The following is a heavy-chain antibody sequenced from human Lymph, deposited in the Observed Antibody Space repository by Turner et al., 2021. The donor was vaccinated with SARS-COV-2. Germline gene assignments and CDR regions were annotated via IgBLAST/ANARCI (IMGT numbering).Heavy chain of an antibody. J-gene: IGHJ6*02. V-gene: IGHV1-69*04. CDR2: IHPILGIA. D-gene: IGHD6-13*01. CDR1: GGTFSSYA. CDR3: ARIAAPGMGGGVFYYYYGMDV. Sequence: QVQLVQSGAEVKKPGSSVKVSCKASGGTFSSYAISWVRQAPGQGLELMGRIHPILGIANAAQGFPGRVPNTADKSPSTAYLELGSLGSEDPAVYFWARIAAPGMGGGVFYYYYGMDVWGQGTTVTVSS.